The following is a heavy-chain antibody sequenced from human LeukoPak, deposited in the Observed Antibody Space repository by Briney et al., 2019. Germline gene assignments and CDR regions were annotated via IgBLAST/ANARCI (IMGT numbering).Heavy chain of an antibody. CDR2: IRSRGGTI. CDR3: ARDFGRWFLDY. D-gene: IGHD4-23*01. V-gene: IGHV3-48*03. CDR1: GFMISSYE. Sequence: TGGSLRLSCAASGFMISSYEMNWVRQAPGKGLEWVSYIRSRGGTIYYADSVKGRFTISRDNAKNSLYLQMNSLRAEDTAVYYCARDFGRWFLDYWGQGTLVTVSS. J-gene: IGHJ4*02.